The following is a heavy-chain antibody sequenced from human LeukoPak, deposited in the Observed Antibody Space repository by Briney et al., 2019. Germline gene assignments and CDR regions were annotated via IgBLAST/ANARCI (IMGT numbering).Heavy chain of an antibody. Sequence: SVKVSCKASGGTFSSYAISWVRQAPGQGLERMGRIIPILGIANYAQKFQGRVTITADKSTSTAYMELSSLRSEDTAVYYCARSGSDGSGSYYNNWFDPWGQGTLVTVSS. D-gene: IGHD3-10*01. V-gene: IGHV1-69*04. J-gene: IGHJ5*02. CDR3: ARSGSDGSGSYYNNWFDP. CDR1: GGTFSSYA. CDR2: IIPILGIA.